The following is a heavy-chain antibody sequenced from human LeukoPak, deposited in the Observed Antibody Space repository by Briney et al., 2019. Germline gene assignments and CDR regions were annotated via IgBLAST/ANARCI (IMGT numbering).Heavy chain of an antibody. CDR1: GFTVSSNY. CDR2: IYSGGST. Sequence: GGSLRLSCAASGFTVSSNYMSWVRQAPGKGLEWVSVIYSGGSTYYADSVKGRFTISRDNAKNSLYLQMNSLRAEDTAVYYCVLRGYSGYDLSRFDYWGQGTLVTVSS. J-gene: IGHJ4*02. D-gene: IGHD5-12*01. V-gene: IGHV3-66*01. CDR3: VLRGYSGYDLSRFDY.